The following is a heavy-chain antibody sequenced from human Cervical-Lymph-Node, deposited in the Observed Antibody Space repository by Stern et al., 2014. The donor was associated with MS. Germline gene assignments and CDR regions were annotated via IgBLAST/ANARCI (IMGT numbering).Heavy chain of an antibody. J-gene: IGHJ3*02. CDR3: ARFYSSSSFADAFDI. Sequence: QVTLRESGPALVKPTQTLTLTCTFSGFSLTTSGMCVSWIRQPPGKAPEWLAFIDWDDDKSYNTSLKTRLTISKDTSKNQVVLTMTNMDPVDTATYYCARFYSSSSFADAFDIWGQGTMVTVSS. CDR2: IDWDDDK. V-gene: IGHV2-70*01. D-gene: IGHD6-6*01. CDR1: GFSLTTSGMC.